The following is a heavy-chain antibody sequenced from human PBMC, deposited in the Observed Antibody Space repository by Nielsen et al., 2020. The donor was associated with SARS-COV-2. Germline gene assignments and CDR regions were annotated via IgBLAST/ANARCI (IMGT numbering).Heavy chain of an antibody. Sequence: ASVKVSCKASGYTFTSYAMHWVRQAPGQRLEWMGWINAGNGNTKYSQKFQGRVTITRDTSASTAYMELSSLRSEDTAVYYCARAGHYYDSSGYYGYWGQGTLVTVSS. V-gene: IGHV1-3*01. J-gene: IGHJ4*02. CDR2: INAGNGNT. D-gene: IGHD3-22*01. CDR3: ARAGHYYDSSGYYGY. CDR1: GYTFTSYA.